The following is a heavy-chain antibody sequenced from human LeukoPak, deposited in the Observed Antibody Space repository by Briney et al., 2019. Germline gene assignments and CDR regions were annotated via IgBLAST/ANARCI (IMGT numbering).Heavy chain of an antibody. Sequence: ASVNVSCKASGYTFASYGISWVRQAPGQGLEWMGWISAYNGNTNYAQKLQGRVTMTTDTSTSTAYMELRSLRSDDTAVYYCARDSDRIVVVVALGYYYGMDVWGQGTTVTVSS. CDR1: GYTFASYG. J-gene: IGHJ6*02. CDR3: ARDSDRIVVVVALGYYYGMDV. CDR2: ISAYNGNT. V-gene: IGHV1-18*01. D-gene: IGHD2-15*01.